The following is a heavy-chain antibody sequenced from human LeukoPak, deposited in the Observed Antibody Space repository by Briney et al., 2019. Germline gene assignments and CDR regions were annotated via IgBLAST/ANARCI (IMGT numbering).Heavy chain of an antibody. Sequence: PGRSLRLSCTTPGFTFSHYAMHWVRQAPGKGLQWVAVIWNDGSDKYYGDSVKGRFTISRDNSKKTVYLELSSLRVEDTAVYYCAKDAERGFDFSNSLQSWGQGTLVTVSS. V-gene: IGHV3-33*06. D-gene: IGHD4-11*01. CDR1: GFTFSHYA. J-gene: IGHJ4*02. CDR3: AKDAERGFDFSNSLQS. CDR2: IWNDGSDK.